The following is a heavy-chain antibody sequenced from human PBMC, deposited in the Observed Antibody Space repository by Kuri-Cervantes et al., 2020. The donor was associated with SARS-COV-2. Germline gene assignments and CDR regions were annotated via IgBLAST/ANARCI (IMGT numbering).Heavy chain of an antibody. D-gene: IGHD3-16*01. CDR1: GGTFSSYA. V-gene: IGHV1-69*13. CDR3: AMLPRPRNAFVI. CDR2: IIPIFGTA. J-gene: IGHJ3*02. Sequence: SVKVSCKASGGTFSSYAISWVRQAPGQGLEWMGGIIPIFGTANYAQKFQGRVTITADESTSTAYMELSSLRSEDTAVYYCAMLPRPRNAFVIWGQGTMVTVSS.